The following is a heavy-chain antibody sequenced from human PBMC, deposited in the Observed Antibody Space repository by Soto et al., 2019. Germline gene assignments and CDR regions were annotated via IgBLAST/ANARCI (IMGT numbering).Heavy chain of an antibody. CDR2: IYYSGRT. Sequence: PSETLSLTCTVAGGSISSYYWSWIRQPPGKGLEWIGYIYYSGRTNYNPSLKSRVTISVDTSKNQFSLKLSSVTAADTAVYYSARFDGYFDYWGQGTLVTVSS. CDR1: GGSISSYY. V-gene: IGHV4-59*01. J-gene: IGHJ4*02. CDR3: ARFDGYFDY.